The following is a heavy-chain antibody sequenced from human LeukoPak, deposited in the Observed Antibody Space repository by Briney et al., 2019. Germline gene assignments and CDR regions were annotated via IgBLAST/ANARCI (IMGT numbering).Heavy chain of an antibody. CDR2: INGSGGST. J-gene: IGHJ2*01. CDR3: AKVYVSSGYGSFGFAL. D-gene: IGHD3-22*01. CDR1: GFTFSSYA. Sequence: GGSLRLSCAASGFTFSSYAMSWVRQAPGKGLEWVSAINGSGGSTYYADSVKGRFPISRDNPKNTLYLQMNSLRAEDTAVYYCAKVYVSSGYGSFGFALWGGGTLVTVSP. V-gene: IGHV3-23*01.